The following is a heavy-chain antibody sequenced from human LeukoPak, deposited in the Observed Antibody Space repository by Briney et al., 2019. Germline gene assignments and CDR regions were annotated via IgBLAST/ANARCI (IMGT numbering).Heavy chain of an antibody. D-gene: IGHD5-12*01. CDR3: ASRIVPSTDFDY. CDR2: INDSGRT. J-gene: IGHJ4*02. Sequence: SETLSLTCDVYHGSFSGYYWGWIRQPPGKGLEWIGEINDSGRTNYNPSLKSRVTISVDTSKNQFSLKLSSVTVADTAVYYCASRIVPSTDFDYWGQGSLVTVSS. V-gene: IGHV4-34*01. CDR1: HGSFSGYY.